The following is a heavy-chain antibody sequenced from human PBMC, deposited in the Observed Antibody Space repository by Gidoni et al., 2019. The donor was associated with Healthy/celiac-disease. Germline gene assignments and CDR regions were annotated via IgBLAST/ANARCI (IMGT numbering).Heavy chain of an antibody. CDR1: GFTFRRYS. CDR3: ARDQESLPEYYYYYYGMDV. CDR2: IGSSSSTI. V-gene: IGHV3-48*01. D-gene: IGHD3-10*01. Sequence: EVQLVESGGGLVQPGGSLRLACAASGFTFRRYSMNWFRQAPGQGLEWVSYIGSSSSTIYYADSVKGRFTISRDNAKSSLYLQMNSLRAEDTAVYYCARDQESLPEYYYYYYGMDVWGQGTTVTVSS. J-gene: IGHJ6*02.